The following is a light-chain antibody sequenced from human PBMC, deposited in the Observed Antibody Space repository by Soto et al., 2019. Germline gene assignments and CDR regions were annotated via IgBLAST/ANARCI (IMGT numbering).Light chain of an antibody. CDR1: SSDVGAYNY. CDR2: EVT. Sequence: QSALTQPPSASGSPGQSVTISCTGTSSDVGAYNYVSWYQQHAGKAPKLLIYEVTKRPSGVPDRFSGSKSANTASLTVSGLQDEDEADYYCSSFASSNTWVFGGGTKLTVL. J-gene: IGLJ3*02. V-gene: IGLV2-8*01. CDR3: SSFASSNTWV.